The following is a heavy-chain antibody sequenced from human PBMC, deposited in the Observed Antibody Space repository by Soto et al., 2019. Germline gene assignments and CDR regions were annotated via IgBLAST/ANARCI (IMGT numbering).Heavy chain of an antibody. J-gene: IGHJ2*01. D-gene: IGHD2-15*01. CDR1: GGTFSSYT. CDR3: ARDCSGGSCYSGLHWYFDL. Sequence: QVQLVQSGAEVKKPGSSVKVSCKASGGTFSSYTISWVRQAPGQGLEWMGRIIPILGIANYEQKFQGRVTITADKSTSTAYMELSSLRSEDTAVYYCARDCSGGSCYSGLHWYFDLWGRGTLVTVSS. V-gene: IGHV1-69*08. CDR2: IIPILGIA.